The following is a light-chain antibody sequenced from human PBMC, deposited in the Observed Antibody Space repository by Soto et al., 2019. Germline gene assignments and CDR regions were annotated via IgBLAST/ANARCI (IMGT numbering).Light chain of an antibody. CDR1: QSVSSAY. Sequence: EIVLTQSPGTLSLSPGERATLSCRASQSVSSAYLAWYQQIPGQAPRLLIYGASSRATGIPDRFSGSGSGTDFTLTISGLEPEDFAVYYCQHSGRSFYTFSQGTKLEIK. CDR3: QHSGRSFYT. CDR2: GAS. V-gene: IGKV3-20*01. J-gene: IGKJ2*01.